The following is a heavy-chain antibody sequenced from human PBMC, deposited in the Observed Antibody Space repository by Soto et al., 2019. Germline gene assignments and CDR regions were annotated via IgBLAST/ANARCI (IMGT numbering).Heavy chain of an antibody. D-gene: IGHD2-8*02. CDR2: VNPNSGNT. Sequence: ASVKVSCKASGYTFSSYDVNWVRQATGQGLEWMGWVNPNSGNTGYAQKFQGRITMTRNTSISTAYMELSSLRSEDTAVYYCARAVGYSTGYYYMDVSGKGTPVTVSS. CDR3: ARAVGYSTGYYYMDV. V-gene: IGHV1-8*01. J-gene: IGHJ6*03. CDR1: GYTFSSYD.